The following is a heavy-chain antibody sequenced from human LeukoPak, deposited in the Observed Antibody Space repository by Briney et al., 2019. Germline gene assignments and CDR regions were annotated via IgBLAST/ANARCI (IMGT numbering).Heavy chain of an antibody. D-gene: IGHD2-2*01. CDR2: IIPIFGTA. J-gene: IGHJ6*03. CDR3: ARGPIQYQLLKSYYYYYYMDV. CDR1: GYTFTGYY. V-gene: IGHV1-69*05. Sequence: SVKVSCKASGYTFTGYYMHWVRQAPGQGLEWMGRIIPIFGTANYAQKFQGRVTITTDESTSTAYMELSSLRSEDTAVYYCARGPIQYQLLKSYYYYYYMDVWGKGTTVTVSS.